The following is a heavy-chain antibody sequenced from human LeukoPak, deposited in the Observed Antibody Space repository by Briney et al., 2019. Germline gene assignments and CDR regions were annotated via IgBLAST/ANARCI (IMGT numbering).Heavy chain of an antibody. J-gene: IGHJ4*02. CDR1: GASISSYY. CDR3: ARTVGRTASLSY. Sequence: PSETLSLTCTVSGASISSYYWTWVRQPPGKGLEWIGEINHRGVTTYYPSLKSRVTISIDTYRNQFSLTMHSLTAADTAVYYCARTVGRTASLSYWGQGTLVTVSS. V-gene: IGHV4-34*01. D-gene: IGHD4-4*01. CDR2: INHRGVT.